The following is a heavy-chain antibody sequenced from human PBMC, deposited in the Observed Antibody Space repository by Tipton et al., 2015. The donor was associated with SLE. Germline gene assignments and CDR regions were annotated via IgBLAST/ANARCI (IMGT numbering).Heavy chain of an antibody. CDR1: GGLTRDYF. V-gene: IGHV4-59*01. J-gene: IGHJ4*02. Sequence: TLSLTCTVSGGLTRDYFWTWIRQPPGRGLEYIGYVHDSVMVNYNPSLKSRVTISADTSRNQFSLKLSSVTAADTAVYYCVRDSGNSFGDYFDYWGQGTLVTVSS. CDR2: VHDSVMV. D-gene: IGHD5-18*01. CDR3: VRDSGNSFGDYFDY.